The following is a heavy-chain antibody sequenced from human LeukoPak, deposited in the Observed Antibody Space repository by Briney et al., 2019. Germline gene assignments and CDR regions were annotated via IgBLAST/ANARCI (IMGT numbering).Heavy chain of an antibody. V-gene: IGHV3-23*01. J-gene: IGHJ4*02. Sequence: GGSLGLSCAASGFTFSNYAMSWVRQAPGKGLEWVSAISGSGGSTYYADPVKGRFTISRDNSKNTLYLQMNSLRAEDTAVYYCAKDRLSGIAARPSRGYWGQGTLVTVSS. CDR1: GFTFSNYA. CDR2: ISGSGGST. D-gene: IGHD6-6*01. CDR3: AKDRLSGIAARPSRGY.